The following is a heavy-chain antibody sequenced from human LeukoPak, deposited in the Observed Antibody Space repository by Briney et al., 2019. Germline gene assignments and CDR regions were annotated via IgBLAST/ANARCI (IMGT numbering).Heavy chain of an antibody. D-gene: IGHD6-13*01. J-gene: IGHJ1*01. V-gene: IGHV3-21*01. CDR3: ARESTAGYNSSWYGFRN. CDR1: GFTFSSYS. Sequence: GGSLRLSCAASGFTFSSYSMNWVRQAPGKGLEWVSSISSSSSYIYYADSVKGRFTISRDNAKNSLFLQMGSLRVEDTAAYYCARESTAGYNSSWYGFRNWGQGTLVSVSS. CDR2: ISSSSSYI.